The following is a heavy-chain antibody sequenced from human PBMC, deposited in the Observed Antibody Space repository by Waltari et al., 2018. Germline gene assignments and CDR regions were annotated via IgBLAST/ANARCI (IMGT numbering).Heavy chain of an antibody. D-gene: IGHD2-15*01. J-gene: IGHJ6*03. V-gene: IGHV3-9*03. CDR3: VKDKAPATAPDYYYYMDV. CDR1: GFTFDDSA. CDR2: ISWNSGNK. Sequence: EVQLVESGGGLVQPGRALRLSCAASGFTFDDSAMHWVRQGPGKGLECVSGISWNSGNKAYADSVNGRFTISRDNAKHSLYLQMNSLRVEDMALYYCVKDKAPATAPDYYYYMDVWGKGTTVTVSS.